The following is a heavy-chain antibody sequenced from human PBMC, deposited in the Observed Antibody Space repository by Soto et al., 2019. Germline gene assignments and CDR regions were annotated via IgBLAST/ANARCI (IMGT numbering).Heavy chain of an antibody. D-gene: IGHD2-15*01. V-gene: IGHV3-7*01. CDR2: IKQDGSAK. J-gene: IGHJ4*02. CDR3: AREIVVVVAAAYYFDY. Sequence: GLEWVANIKQDGSAKYYLASVKGRFTISRDNAKNSLYLQMNSLRAEDTAVYFCAREIVVVVAAAYYFDYWGQGTLVTVSS.